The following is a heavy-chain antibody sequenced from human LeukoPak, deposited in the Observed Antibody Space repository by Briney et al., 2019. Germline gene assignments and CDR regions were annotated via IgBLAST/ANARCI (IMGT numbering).Heavy chain of an antibody. CDR1: GGTFSSYA. V-gene: IGHV1-69*06. CDR2: IIPIFGTA. J-gene: IGHJ4*02. D-gene: IGHD4-17*01. Sequence: ASVKVSCKASGGTFSSYAISWVRQAPGQGLECMGGIIPIFGTANYAQKFQGRVTITADKSTSTAYMELRSLRSDDTAVYYCARGHDYGVWDYWGQGTLVTVSS. CDR3: ARGHDYGVWDY.